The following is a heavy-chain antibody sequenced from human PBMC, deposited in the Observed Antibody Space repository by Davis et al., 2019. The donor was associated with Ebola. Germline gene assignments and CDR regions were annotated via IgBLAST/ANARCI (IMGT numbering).Heavy chain of an antibody. D-gene: IGHD4-11*01. CDR2: IYYSGST. Sequence: SETLSLTCTVSGGSISSYYWSWIRQPPGKGLEWIGYIYYSGSTNYNPSLKSRVTISVDTSKNQFSLKLSSVTASDTAVYYCAGGDYSFDYWGQGTLVTVSS. CDR3: AGGDYSFDY. V-gene: IGHV4-59*01. CDR1: GGSISSYY. J-gene: IGHJ4*02.